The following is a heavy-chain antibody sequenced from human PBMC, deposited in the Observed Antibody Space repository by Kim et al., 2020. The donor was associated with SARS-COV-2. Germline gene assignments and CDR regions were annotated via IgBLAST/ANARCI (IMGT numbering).Heavy chain of an antibody. CDR1: GFTFSSYG. CDR3: ARTGSGWYYGMDV. V-gene: IGHV3-33*01. D-gene: IGHD6-19*01. Sequence: GGSLRLSCAASGFTFSSYGMHWVRQAPGKGLEWVAVIWYDGSNKYYADSVKGRFTISRDNSKNTLYLQMNSLRAEDTAVYYCARTGSGWYYGMDVWGQGTTVTVSS. CDR2: IWYDGSNK. J-gene: IGHJ6*02.